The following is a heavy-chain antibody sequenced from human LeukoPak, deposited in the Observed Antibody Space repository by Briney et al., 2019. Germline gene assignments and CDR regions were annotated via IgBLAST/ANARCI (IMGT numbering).Heavy chain of an antibody. D-gene: IGHD3-22*01. Sequence: GGSLRLSCAASGFTFSDYYMSWIRQAPGKGLEWVSYISGSGSTIYYADSVKGRFTISRDNAKNSLYLQMNSLRAEDTAVYYCARDMSYYDSSGLGYWGQGTLVTVSS. CDR2: ISGSGSTI. V-gene: IGHV3-11*01. J-gene: IGHJ4*02. CDR1: GFTFSDYY. CDR3: ARDMSYYDSSGLGY.